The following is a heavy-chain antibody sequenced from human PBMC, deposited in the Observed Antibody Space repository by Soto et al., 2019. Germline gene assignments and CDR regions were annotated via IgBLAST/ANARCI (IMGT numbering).Heavy chain of an antibody. V-gene: IGHV3-7*03. CDR1: GFTFSSYW. D-gene: IGHD2-2*01. CDR2: IKQDGSEK. CDR3: ARDVKGSTSARGYYYYGMDV. Sequence: EVQLVESGGGLVQPGGSLRLSCAASGFTFSSYWMSWVRQAPGKGLEWVANIKQDGSEKYYVDSVKGRFTIPRDNAKNSLYLQMNSLRAEDTAVYYCARDVKGSTSARGYYYYGMDVWGQGTTVTVSS. J-gene: IGHJ6*02.